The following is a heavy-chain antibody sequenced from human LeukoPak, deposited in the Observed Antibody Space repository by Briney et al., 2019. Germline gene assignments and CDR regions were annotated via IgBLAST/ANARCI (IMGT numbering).Heavy chain of an antibody. CDR1: GFTFDDYG. V-gene: IGHV3-20*04. CDR2: INWNGGST. D-gene: IGHD6-13*01. Sequence: GSLRLSCAASGFTFDDYGMSWVRQAPGKGLEWVSGINWNGGSTGYADSVKGRFTISRDNAKNSLYLQMNSLRAEDTALYYCASDLGEYSSSWFDYWGQGTLVTVSS. CDR3: ASDLGEYSSSWFDY. J-gene: IGHJ4*02.